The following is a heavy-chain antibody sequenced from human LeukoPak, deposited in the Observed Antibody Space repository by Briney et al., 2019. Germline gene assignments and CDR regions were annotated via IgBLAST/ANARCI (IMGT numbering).Heavy chain of an antibody. J-gene: IGHJ3*02. CDR1: GFTFSSYW. D-gene: IGHD2-15*01. Sequence: GGSLRLSCAASGFTFSSYWMSWVRQAPGKGLEWVANIKQDGSEKYYVDSVKGRFTISRDNAKNSLYLQMNSLRAEDTAVYYCARRKVVAGYDAFDIWGQGTVVTVSS. V-gene: IGHV3-7*01. CDR3: ARRKVVAGYDAFDI. CDR2: IKQDGSEK.